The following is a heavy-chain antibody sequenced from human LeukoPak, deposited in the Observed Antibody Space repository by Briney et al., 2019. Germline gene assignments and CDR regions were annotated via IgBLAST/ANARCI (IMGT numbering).Heavy chain of an antibody. V-gene: IGHV3-20*04. D-gene: IGHD3-10*01. CDR1: GFTFDDYG. CDR2: INWNGGST. J-gene: IGHJ6*03. Sequence: GGSLRLSCAASGFTFDDYGMSWVRQAPGKGLEWVSGINWNGGSTSYADSVKGRFTISRDNAKNSMYLQMNSLRAEDTALYYCARVAGYYYGSGSEPPYHYYMDVWGKGTTVTVSS. CDR3: ARVAGYYYGSGSEPPYHYYMDV.